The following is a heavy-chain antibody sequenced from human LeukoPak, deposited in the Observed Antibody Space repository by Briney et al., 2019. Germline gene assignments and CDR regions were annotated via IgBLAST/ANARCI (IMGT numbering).Heavy chain of an antibody. CDR1: GDSIRSHY. J-gene: IGHJ4*02. D-gene: IGHD2-21*01. V-gene: IGHV4-34*01. Sequence: SETLSLTCSVSGDSIRSHYCAWIRQSPGKGLEWIGEISHTEGTRYNPSLESRVTMSVGTSENQLSLKLIFVTAADTAVYYCARIRCGRSGSVCYNHWGLGTLVTVSS. CDR3: ARIRCGRSGSVCYNH. CDR2: ISHTEGT.